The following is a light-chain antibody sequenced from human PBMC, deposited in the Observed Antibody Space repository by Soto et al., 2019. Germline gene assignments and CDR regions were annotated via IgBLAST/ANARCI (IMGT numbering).Light chain of an antibody. CDR3: QQRSNSPLT. J-gene: IGKJ4*01. CDR1: QSVSSY. CDR2: DAS. V-gene: IGKV3-11*01. Sequence: ELPQAPSTLHLSPGERATLSCRASQSVSSYLAWYQQKPGQAPRLLIYDASNRATGIPARFSGSGSGTDFTLTISSLEPEDFAVYCCQQRSNSPLTFGGGTKVDIK.